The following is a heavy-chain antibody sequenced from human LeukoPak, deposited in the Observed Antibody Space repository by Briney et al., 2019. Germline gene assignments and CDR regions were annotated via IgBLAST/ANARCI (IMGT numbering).Heavy chain of an antibody. D-gene: IGHD1-26*01. CDR3: ARDGTYYYGMDV. V-gene: IGHV3-74*01. J-gene: IGHJ6*02. Sequence: GGSLRLSCAASGFTFSSYWMHWVRQAPGKGLVWVSRINSDGSSTSYADSVKGRFTISRDNAKNTLYVQMNSLRAEDTAVYYCARDGTYYYGMDVWGQGTTVTVSS. CDR1: GFTFSSYW. CDR2: INSDGSST.